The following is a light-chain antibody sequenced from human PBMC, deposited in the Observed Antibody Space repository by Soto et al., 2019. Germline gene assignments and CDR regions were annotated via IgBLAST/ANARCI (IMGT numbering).Light chain of an antibody. J-gene: IGLJ3*02. V-gene: IGLV2-14*01. Sequence: QSVLTQPASVSGSPGQSITISCTGTSSDVGGYNYVSWYQQHPGKAPKLMIYEGSKRPSGVSNRFSGSKSGNTAYLTVSGLQAEDEADYYCSSYTNSGTLVFGGGTKLTVL. CDR1: SSDVGGYNY. CDR3: SSYTNSGTLV. CDR2: EGS.